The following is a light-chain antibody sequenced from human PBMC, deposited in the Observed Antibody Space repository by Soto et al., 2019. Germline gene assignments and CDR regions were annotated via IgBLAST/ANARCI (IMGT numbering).Light chain of an antibody. Sequence: EIVLTQSPGTLSLSPGERATLSCRASQSVYRAYLAWYQQKLGQAPRLLIYGAASRATGIPDRFSGSLSGTDFTLTISRLEPEDFAVYYCHQYGTSPWTFGQGTKVEIK. CDR1: QSVYRAY. CDR2: GAA. J-gene: IGKJ1*01. V-gene: IGKV3-20*01. CDR3: HQYGTSPWT.